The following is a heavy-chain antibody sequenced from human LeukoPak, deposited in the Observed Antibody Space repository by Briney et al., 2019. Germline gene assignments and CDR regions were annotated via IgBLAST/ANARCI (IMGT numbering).Heavy chain of an antibody. D-gene: IGHD4-17*01. V-gene: IGHV4-4*07. Sequence: SETLSLTCTVSGGSINKNYWRWLRQPAGKGLEWIGRIFTSGSSNYNPSLKSRVTMSVDTSKNQFSLRLISVAAANTAVYSSAIAAYAHYRFDYFSLDVWGKGTTVTVSS. J-gene: IGHJ6*03. CDR3: AIAAYAHYRFDYFSLDV. CDR2: IFTSGSS. CDR1: GGSINKNY.